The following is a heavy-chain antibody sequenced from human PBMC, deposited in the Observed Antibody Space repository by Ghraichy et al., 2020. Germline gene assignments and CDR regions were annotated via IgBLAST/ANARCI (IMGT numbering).Heavy chain of an antibody. Sequence: ASVKVSCKASGYTFTSYDINWVRQATGQGLEWMGWMNPNSGNTGYAQKFQGRVTMTRNTSISTAYMELSSLRSEDTAVYYCARGLSTPMNYDFWSGYYNWFDPWGQGTLVTVSS. CDR3: ARGLSTPMNYDFWSGYYNWFDP. CDR1: GYTFTSYD. V-gene: IGHV1-8*01. J-gene: IGHJ5*02. D-gene: IGHD3-3*01. CDR2: MNPNSGNT.